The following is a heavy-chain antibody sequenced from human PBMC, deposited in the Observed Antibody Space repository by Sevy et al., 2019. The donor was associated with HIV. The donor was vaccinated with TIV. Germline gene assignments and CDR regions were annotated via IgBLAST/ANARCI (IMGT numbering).Heavy chain of an antibody. J-gene: IGHJ4*02. CDR1: GFTFSNAW. V-gene: IGHV3-15*01. D-gene: IGHD3-10*01. CDR3: TTDPDMVRGVIITIHLGPPDY. Sequence: GGSLRLSCAASGFTFSNAWMSWVRQAPGKGREWVGRIKRKTDGGTTDNTATVKDRFTISREDSKNTLYLQMNSLKTEDTAVYYCTTDPDMVRGVIITIHLGPPDYWGQGTLVTVSS. CDR2: IKRKTDGGTT.